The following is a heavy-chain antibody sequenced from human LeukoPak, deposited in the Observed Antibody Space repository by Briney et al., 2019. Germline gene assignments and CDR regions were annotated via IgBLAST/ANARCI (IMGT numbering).Heavy chain of an antibody. J-gene: IGHJ6*03. Sequence: GGSLRLSCAASGFPFSSYGMHWVRQAPGKGLEWVAFIRYDGSNKYYADSVKGRFTISRDNSKNTLYLQMNSLRAEDTAVYYCAKEGLYYYYYMDVWGKGTTVTVSS. CDR2: IRYDGSNK. V-gene: IGHV3-30*02. CDR3: AKEGLYYYYYMDV. CDR1: GFPFSSYG.